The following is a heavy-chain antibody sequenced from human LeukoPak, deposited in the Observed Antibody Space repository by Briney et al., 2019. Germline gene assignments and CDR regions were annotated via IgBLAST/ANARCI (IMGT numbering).Heavy chain of an antibody. J-gene: IGHJ4*02. D-gene: IGHD2-21*01. CDR1: GFTFSRHW. CDR3: VRDDWGPGDN. CDR2: IKEDGSVK. V-gene: IGHV3-7*01. Sequence: GGSLRLSCAASGFTFSRHWMSWVRQAAGKGLEWVANIKEDGSVKYYVDSVKGRFTISRDNANNLLHLQMNSLRGEDTAVYYCVRDDWGPGDNWGQGTLVTVSS.